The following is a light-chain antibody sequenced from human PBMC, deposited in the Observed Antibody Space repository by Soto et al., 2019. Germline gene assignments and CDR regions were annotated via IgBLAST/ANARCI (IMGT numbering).Light chain of an antibody. CDR2: AVS. CDR1: SSDVGGYNY. J-gene: IGLJ1*01. CDR3: SSYTSSSTEV. Sequence: QSALTQPASVSGSPGQSITISCTGTSSDVGGYNYVSWYQQHPDKAPKLMIYAVSNRPSGVSDRFSGSKSGNTASLTISGLQPEDDAHYYCSSYTSSSTEVFGTGTKVTVL. V-gene: IGLV2-14*01.